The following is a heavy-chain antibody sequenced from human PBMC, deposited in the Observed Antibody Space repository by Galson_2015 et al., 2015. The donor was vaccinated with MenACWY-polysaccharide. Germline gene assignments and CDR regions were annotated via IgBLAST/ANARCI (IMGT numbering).Heavy chain of an antibody. V-gene: IGHV4-59*01. CDR2: IYYTGST. Sequence: ETLSLTCTVSGDSISTYYWNWIRQPPGKGLEWVGYIYYTGSTNYNPSFNSRVTISLDTSQNQYSLKLKSVTAADTAVYYCARGRGQLPLQFDYWGQGVLVTVSS. J-gene: IGHJ4*02. D-gene: IGHD1-1*01. CDR3: ARGRGQLPLQFDY. CDR1: GDSISTYY.